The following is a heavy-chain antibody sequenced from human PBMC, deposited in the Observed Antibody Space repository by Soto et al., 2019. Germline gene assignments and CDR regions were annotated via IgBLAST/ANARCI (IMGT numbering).Heavy chain of an antibody. V-gene: IGHV4-39*01. Sequence: SETLSLTCTVSGGSISSSSYYWGWIRQPPGKGLEWIGSIYYSGGTYYNPSLKSRVTISVDTSKNQFSLKLSSVTAADTAVYYCARSLLRYFDWLPRDFDYWAQRTLVTVSS. CDR2: IYYSGGT. CDR3: ARSLLRYFDWLPRDFDY. D-gene: IGHD3-9*01. J-gene: IGHJ4*02. CDR1: GGSISSSSYY.